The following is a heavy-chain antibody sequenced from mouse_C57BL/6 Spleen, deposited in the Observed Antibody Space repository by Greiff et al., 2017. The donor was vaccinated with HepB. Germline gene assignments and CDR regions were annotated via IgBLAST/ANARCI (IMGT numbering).Heavy chain of an antibody. Sequence: EVKLEESGGGLVQPGGSMKLSCVASGFTFSNYWMNWVRQSPEKGLEWVAQIRLKSDNYATHYAESVKGRFTISRDDSKSSVYLQMNNLRAEDTGIYYCTGGDGLFDYWGQGTTLTVSS. J-gene: IGHJ2*01. D-gene: IGHD3-1*01. CDR2: IRLKSDNYAT. V-gene: IGHV6-3*01. CDR3: TGGDGLFDY. CDR1: GFTFSNYW.